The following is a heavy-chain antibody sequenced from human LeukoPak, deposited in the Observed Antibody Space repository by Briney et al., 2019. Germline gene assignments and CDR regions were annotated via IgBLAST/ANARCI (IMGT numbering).Heavy chain of an antibody. D-gene: IGHD3-16*01. CDR3: ARGADIVITGSSNI. Sequence: SVKVSCKDSGGTFSSYTINWVRRAPGQGLEWMGGITPILDTTNYAQKFQGRVTITADESTSTAYMELNSLRSEDTAIYYCARGADIVITGSSNIWGQGTMVTVSS. J-gene: IGHJ3*02. CDR2: ITPILDTT. CDR1: GGTFSSYT. V-gene: IGHV1-69*13.